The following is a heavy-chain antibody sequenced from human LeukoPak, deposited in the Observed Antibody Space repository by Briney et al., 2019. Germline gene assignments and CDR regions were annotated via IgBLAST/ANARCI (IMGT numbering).Heavy chain of an antibody. CDR3: AKDVGLLWFGELTP. V-gene: IGHV3-23*01. J-gene: IGHJ4*02. D-gene: IGHD3-10*01. CDR1: GFTFSSYA. Sequence: TGGSLRHSCAASGFTFSSYAMSWVRQAPGKGLEWVSAISGSGGSTYYADSVKGRFTISRDNSKNTLYLQMNSLRAEDAAVYHCAKDVGLLWFGELTPGGQGTLVTVSS. CDR2: ISGSGGST.